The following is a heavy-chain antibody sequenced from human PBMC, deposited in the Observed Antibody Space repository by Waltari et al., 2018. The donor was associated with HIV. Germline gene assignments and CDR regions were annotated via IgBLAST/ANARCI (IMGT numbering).Heavy chain of an antibody. Sequence: QLQLQESGPGLVKSSETLSLTCTVSVGSLTSSSYYWGWIRQPPGKGLEWIGSMSDRGRTYHNPSLRSRLTISVDTSKNQFCLKLTSVTAADTAVYYCARSFSGYSNYFDPWGQGTLVTVSS. CDR2: MSDRGRT. D-gene: IGHD4-4*01. V-gene: IGHV4-39*01. CDR3: ARSFSGYSNYFDP. CDR1: VGSLTSSSYY. J-gene: IGHJ5*02.